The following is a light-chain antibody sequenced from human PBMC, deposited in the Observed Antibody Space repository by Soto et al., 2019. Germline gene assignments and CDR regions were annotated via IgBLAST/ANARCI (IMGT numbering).Light chain of an antibody. V-gene: IGLV2-14*01. CDR3: SSYTSSSTLVV. J-gene: IGLJ1*01. CDR1: SSDVGGYNY. Sequence: QSALTQPASVSGSPGQSITISCTGTSSDVGGYNYVSWCQQHPGKAPKLMIYDVSNRPSWVSNRFSGSKSGNTASLTISGLQAEDEADYYCSSYTSSSTLVVLGTGTKLTVL. CDR2: DVS.